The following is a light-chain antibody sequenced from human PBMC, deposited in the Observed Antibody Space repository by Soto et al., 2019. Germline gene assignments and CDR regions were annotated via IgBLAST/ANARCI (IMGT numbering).Light chain of an antibody. V-gene: IGLV2-14*01. CDR3: SSYTSRSTLDYV. J-gene: IGLJ1*01. CDR2: EVS. Sequence: QSVLTQPASVSGSPGQSITISCTGTSSDVGGYNYVSWYQQHTGKAPKLMIYEVSNRPSGVSNRFSGSKSGNTASLTISGLQAEDEADYYCSSYTSRSTLDYVFGSGTKVTVL. CDR1: SSDVGGYNY.